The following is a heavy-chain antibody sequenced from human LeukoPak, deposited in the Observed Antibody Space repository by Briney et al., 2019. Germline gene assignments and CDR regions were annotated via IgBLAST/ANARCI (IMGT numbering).Heavy chain of an antibody. D-gene: IGHD3-10*01. Sequence: GGSLRLSCAASGFTVSSNYMSWVRQAPGKGLEWVSLIYSGGNTDYADSVKGRFTISRDNSKNTLYLQMDSLRAEDTAVYYCATMVRGVTYYSDYWGQGTLVTVSS. V-gene: IGHV3-66*01. CDR2: IYSGGNT. CDR3: ATMVRGVTYYSDY. CDR1: GFTVSSNY. J-gene: IGHJ4*02.